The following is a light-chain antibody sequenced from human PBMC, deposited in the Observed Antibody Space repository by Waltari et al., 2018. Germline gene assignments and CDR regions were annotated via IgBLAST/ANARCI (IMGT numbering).Light chain of an antibody. CDR2: WAS. CDR3: QQYYSTPPYT. Sequence: DIVMTQSPDSLAVSRGERATSNCKSSQSILYSSNNKNYFAWYQQKPGQPPKVLIYWASFRESGVPDRFSGSGSETDFTLTISSLQAEDVAVYYCQQYYSTPPYTFGQGTKLEIK. J-gene: IGKJ2*01. CDR1: QSILYSSNNKNY. V-gene: IGKV4-1*01.